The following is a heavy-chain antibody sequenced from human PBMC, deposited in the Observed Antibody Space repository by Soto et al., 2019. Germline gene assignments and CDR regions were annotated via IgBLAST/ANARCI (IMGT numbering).Heavy chain of an antibody. CDR2: INHSGST. V-gene: IGHV4-34*01. J-gene: IGHJ6*03. D-gene: IGHD5-12*01. CDR1: GESFSGYY. CDR3: AREVSDYDRYYYYMDV. Sequence: SDTLSLTCAVYGESFSGYYWSWIRQPPGKGLEWIGEINHSGSTNYNPSLKSRVTISVDTSKNQFSLKLSSVTAADTAVYYCAREVSDYDRYYYYMDVWGKGTTVT.